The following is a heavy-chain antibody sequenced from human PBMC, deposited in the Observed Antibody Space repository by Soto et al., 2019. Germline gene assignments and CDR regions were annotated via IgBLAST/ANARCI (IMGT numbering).Heavy chain of an antibody. J-gene: IGHJ3*02. Sequence: EVQLVESGGGLLQPGRSLRLSCAASGFSFDDFLMHWVRQAPGKGLEWVSGISCNSGFTGYADSVKGRFTISSDNAKNSLYLQMNSLRAEDTAFYYCVKDMSSSSWYAFDIWGQGTMVTVSP. CDR1: GFSFDDFL. CDR3: VKDMSSSSWYAFDI. CDR2: ISCNSGFT. V-gene: IGHV3-9*01. D-gene: IGHD6-13*01.